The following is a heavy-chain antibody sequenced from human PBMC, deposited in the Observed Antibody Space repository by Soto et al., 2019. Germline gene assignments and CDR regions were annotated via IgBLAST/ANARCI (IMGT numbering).Heavy chain of an antibody. CDR2: ISYDGSNK. J-gene: IGHJ6*02. D-gene: IGHD6-19*01. V-gene: IGHV3-30*18. CDR3: AKDNARLGGMDV. CDR1: GFTFSSYG. Sequence: QVQLVESGGGVVQPGRSLRLSCAASGFTFSSYGMHWVRQAPGKGLEWVAVISYDGSNKYYADSVKGRFTISRDNAKNTLYLQMNSLRAEDTAVYYCAKDNARLGGMDVWGHGTTVTVSS.